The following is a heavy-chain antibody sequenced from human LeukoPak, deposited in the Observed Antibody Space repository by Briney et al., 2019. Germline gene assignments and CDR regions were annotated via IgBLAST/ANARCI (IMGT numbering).Heavy chain of an antibody. V-gene: IGHV4-38-2*01. D-gene: IGHD4-11*01. J-gene: IGHJ4*02. CDR3: ARSEINDYMNY. Sequence: GSLRLSCAASGFTFSDYYMSWIRQAPGKGLEWIGSINYSEKPYYNPSLKSRVTISVDTSKNQFSLKMTSVTAADTAFYFCARSEINDYMNYWGQGMPVTVSS. CDR2: INYSEKP. CDR1: GFTFSDYY.